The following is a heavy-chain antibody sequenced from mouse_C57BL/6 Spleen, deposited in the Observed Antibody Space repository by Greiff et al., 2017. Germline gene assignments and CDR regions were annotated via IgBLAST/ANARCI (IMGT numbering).Heavy chain of an antibody. CDR1: PLTLPPAW. D-gene: IGHD2-4*01. Sequence: EVKVEESGGGLVQPGGSMKPPPPPSPLTLPPAWLAWVRPSPAQGLEWVAEIRNKTNNHATYYAESVKVRFTISRDDSKSSVYLQMNSLRAEDTGIYYCTRRGLRQAWFAYWGQGTLVTVSA. J-gene: IGHJ3*01. CDR2: IRNKTNNHAT. CDR3: TRRGLRQAWFAY. V-gene: IGHV6-6*01.